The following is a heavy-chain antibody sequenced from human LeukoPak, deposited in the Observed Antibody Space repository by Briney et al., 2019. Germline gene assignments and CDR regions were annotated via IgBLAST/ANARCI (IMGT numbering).Heavy chain of an antibody. CDR2: IYSGGST. V-gene: IGHV3-66*01. CDR3: AELGITMIGGV. CDR1: EFTFSSYS. D-gene: IGHD3-10*02. J-gene: IGHJ6*04. Sequence: DPGGSLRLSCAASEFTFSSYSMNWVRQAPGKGLEWVSVIYSGGSTYYADSVKGRFTISRDNSKNTLYLQMNSLRAEDTAVYYCAELGITMIGGVWGKGTTVTISS.